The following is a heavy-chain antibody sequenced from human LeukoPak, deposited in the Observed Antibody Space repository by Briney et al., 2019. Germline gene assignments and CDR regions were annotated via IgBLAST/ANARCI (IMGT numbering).Heavy chain of an antibody. CDR1: GGSFGGSY. CDR2: INHSGST. V-gene: IGHV4-34*01. CDR3: ARGPTTDYDVLTGYYYFDY. Sequence: KASETLSLTGVVNGGSFGGSYWTWIGKPPGKGLKWIGEINHSGSTNQNPSLKSRVTISVDTSKNQFSLKVSSVTAADTAVYYCARGPTTDYDVLTGYYYFDYWGQGTLVTVSS. J-gene: IGHJ4*02. D-gene: IGHD3-9*01.